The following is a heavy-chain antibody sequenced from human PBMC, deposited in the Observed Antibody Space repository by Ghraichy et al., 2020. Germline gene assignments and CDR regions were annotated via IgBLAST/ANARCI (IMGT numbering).Heavy chain of an antibody. V-gene: IGHV3-33*08. CDR2: IWYDGSNK. D-gene: IGHD4-11*01. Sequence: GGSLRLSCAASGFTFSSYGMHWVRQAPGKGLEWVAVIWYDGSNKYYADSVKGRFTISRDNSKNTLYLQMNSLRAEDTAVYYCARVPDSNYYYYGMDVWGQGTTVTVSS. J-gene: IGHJ6*02. CDR1: GFTFSSYG. CDR3: ARVPDSNYYYYGMDV.